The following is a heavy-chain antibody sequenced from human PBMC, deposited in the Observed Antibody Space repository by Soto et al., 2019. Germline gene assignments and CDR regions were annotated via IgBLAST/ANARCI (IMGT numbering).Heavy chain of an antibody. D-gene: IGHD1-26*01. Sequence: GGSLRLSCAASGFTFDDYAMHWVRQAPGKGLEWVSGISWNSGSIGYADSVKGRFTISRDNAKNSLYMQMNRLRAEDTALYYCAKDLSGSYYYYYYGMDVWGQGTTVTVSS. CDR3: AKDLSGSYYYYYYGMDV. V-gene: IGHV3-9*01. CDR2: ISWNSGSI. CDR1: GFTFDDYA. J-gene: IGHJ6*02.